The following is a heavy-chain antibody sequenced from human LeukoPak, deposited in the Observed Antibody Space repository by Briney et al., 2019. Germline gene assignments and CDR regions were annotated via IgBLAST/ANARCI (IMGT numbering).Heavy chain of an antibody. Sequence: ASVKVSCKASGGAFSSYAISWVRQAPGQGLEWMGGIIPIFGTANYAQKFQGRVTITTDESTSTAYMELSSLRSEDTAVYYCARGLLIPAALSPLDYWGQGTLVTVSS. J-gene: IGHJ4*02. CDR2: IIPIFGTA. CDR1: GGAFSSYA. D-gene: IGHD2-2*01. CDR3: ARGLLIPAALSPLDY. V-gene: IGHV1-69*05.